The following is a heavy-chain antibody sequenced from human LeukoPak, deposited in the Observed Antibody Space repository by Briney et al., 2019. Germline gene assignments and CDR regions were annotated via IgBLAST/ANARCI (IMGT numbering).Heavy chain of an antibody. V-gene: IGHV3-23*01. CDR2: VSASGGST. D-gene: IGHD3-22*01. J-gene: IGHJ4*02. CDR3: ARRASCYYDSSGYYDY. Sequence: GGSLRLSCAASEFTYSRYAMSWVRQAPGKGLQWVSAVSASGGSTYYADSVKGRFTISRDNSKNTLYLQMNSLRAEDTAVYYCARRASCYYDSSGYYDYWGQGTLVTVSS. CDR1: EFTYSRYA.